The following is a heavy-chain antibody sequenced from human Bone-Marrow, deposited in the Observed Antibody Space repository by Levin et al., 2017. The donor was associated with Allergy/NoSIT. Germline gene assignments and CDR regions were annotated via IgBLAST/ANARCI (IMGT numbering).Heavy chain of an antibody. Sequence: LSLTCAASGFTFSSYGMHWVRQAPGKGLEWVAVISYDGSNKYYADSVKGRFTISRDNSKNTLYLQMNSLRAEDTAVYYCAKDNSLEYSSSWYRNYYYGMDVWGQGTTVTVSS. CDR2: ISYDGSNK. CDR3: AKDNSLEYSSSWYRNYYYGMDV. CDR1: GFTFSSYG. V-gene: IGHV3-30*18. D-gene: IGHD6-13*01. J-gene: IGHJ6*02.